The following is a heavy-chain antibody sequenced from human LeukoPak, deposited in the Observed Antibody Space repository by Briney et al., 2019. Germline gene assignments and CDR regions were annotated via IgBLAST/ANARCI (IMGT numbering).Heavy chain of an antibody. J-gene: IGHJ4*02. CDR3: ARLGTVVTRDLDY. CDR1: GGSISSSSYY. Sequence: PSETLSLTCTVSGGSISSSSYYWGWIRQPPGKGLEWIGSIYYSGSTYYNPSLKSRVTISVDTSKNQFSLKLSSVTAADTAVYYCARLGTVVTRDLDYWGQGTLVTVSS. CDR2: IYYSGST. D-gene: IGHD4-23*01. V-gene: IGHV4-39*01.